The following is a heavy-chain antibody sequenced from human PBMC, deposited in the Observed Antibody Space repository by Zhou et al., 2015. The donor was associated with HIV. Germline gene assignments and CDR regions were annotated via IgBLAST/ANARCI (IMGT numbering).Heavy chain of an antibody. Sequence: QVRLVQSGTEVKKPGASVKVSCKASGYTFTAYHIHWVRQVPGQGLEWMGGIIPIFGTANYAQKFQGRVTITADDSTTTAYIELSSLRSEDTAVYYCARRVNWYFDLWGRGTLVTVSS. CDR3: ARRVNWYFDL. J-gene: IGHJ2*01. CDR2: IIPIFGTA. D-gene: IGHD4-11*01. CDR1: GYTFTAYH. V-gene: IGHV1-69*01.